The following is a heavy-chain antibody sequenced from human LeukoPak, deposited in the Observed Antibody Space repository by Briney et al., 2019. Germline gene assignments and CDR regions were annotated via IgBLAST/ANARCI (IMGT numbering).Heavy chain of an antibody. Sequence: HPGGSLRLSCAASGFTFNSYGMHWVRQAPGKGLEWVAVISYDGSNKYYADSVKGRFTISRDNSKNTLYLQMNSLRAEDTAVYYCAKNRMVRGAIASFDYWGQGTLVTVSS. D-gene: IGHD3-10*01. V-gene: IGHV3-30*18. CDR2: ISYDGSNK. CDR1: GFTFNSYG. CDR3: AKNRMVRGAIASFDY. J-gene: IGHJ4*02.